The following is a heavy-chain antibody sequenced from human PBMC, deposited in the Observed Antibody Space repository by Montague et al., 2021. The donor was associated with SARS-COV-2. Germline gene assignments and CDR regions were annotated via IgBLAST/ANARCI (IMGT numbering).Heavy chain of an antibody. CDR2: IYYRGST. CDR3: ARQRNDDVLDY. D-gene: IGHD1-1*01. V-gene: IGHV4-59*08. CDR1: GGSMTNYY. J-gene: IGHJ4*02. Sequence: SETRSLTCTVSGGSMTNYYWSWIRQPPGKGLEWLAYIYYRGSTSYNPSLMGRVTISVDTSKKQFSLKLSSVTAADTAVYYCARQRNDDVLDYWGQGTLVTVSS.